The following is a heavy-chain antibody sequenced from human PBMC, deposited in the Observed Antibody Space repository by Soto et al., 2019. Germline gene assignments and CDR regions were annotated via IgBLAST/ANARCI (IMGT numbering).Heavy chain of an antibody. D-gene: IGHD2-21*01. CDR2: LNPGNGNT. Sequence: QVQLVQSGAEVKEPGASVKVSCRASGYTFTNYAIHWVRQAPGQRLEWMGWLNPGNGNTKYPQKFQGRVTITRDTSASTAYMFLSSLRSEDTAVYYSARDQGITYCGGDCYSDWYFDLWGRGTLVTVSS. CDR3: ARDQGITYCGGDCYSDWYFDL. J-gene: IGHJ2*01. V-gene: IGHV1-3*01. CDR1: GYTFTNYA.